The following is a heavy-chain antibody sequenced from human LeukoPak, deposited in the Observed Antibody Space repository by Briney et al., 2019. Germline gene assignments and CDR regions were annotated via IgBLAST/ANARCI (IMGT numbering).Heavy chain of an antibody. CDR1: GYTFTSYF. J-gene: IGHJ4*02. CDR2: INPSGGST. D-gene: IGHD4-17*01. CDR3: ARDSADSGDYDY. Sequence: GASVKVSCKASGYTFTSYFMHWVRQAPGQGLDWMGIINPSGGSTSFAQKFQGRVTMTRDTSTSTVYMELSSLRSEDTAVYYCARDSADSGDYDYWGQGTLVTVSS. V-gene: IGHV1-46*01.